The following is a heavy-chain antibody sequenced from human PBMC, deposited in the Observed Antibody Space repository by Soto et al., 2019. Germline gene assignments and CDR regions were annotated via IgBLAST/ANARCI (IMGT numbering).Heavy chain of an antibody. Sequence: VASVKVSCKASGYTFTSYGISWVRQAPGQGLEWMGWINAYNGNTNYAQKLQGRVTMTTDTSTSTAYMELRSLRSDDTAVYYCARGGYYYDSSGYKAFDYWGQGTLVTVSS. CDR3: ARGGYYYDSSGYKAFDY. D-gene: IGHD3-22*01. V-gene: IGHV1-18*01. CDR1: GYTFTSYG. CDR2: INAYNGNT. J-gene: IGHJ4*02.